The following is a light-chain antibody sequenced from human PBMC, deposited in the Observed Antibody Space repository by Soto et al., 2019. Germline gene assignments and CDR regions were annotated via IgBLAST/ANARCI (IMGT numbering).Light chain of an antibody. CDR3: QQYNNLPVT. J-gene: IGKJ4*01. Sequence: EIVMTQSPATLSVSPGERVTFSCRASQSVTSSLAWYQHRPGQAPRLLISGASTGAAGIPARCSGSGSGTEFTLTINGLQSEDFAIDYCQQYNNLPVTFGGGTKVEIK. CDR1: QSVTSS. V-gene: IGKV3-15*01. CDR2: GAS.